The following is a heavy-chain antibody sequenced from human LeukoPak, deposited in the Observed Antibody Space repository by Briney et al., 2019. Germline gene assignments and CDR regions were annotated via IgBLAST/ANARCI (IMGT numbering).Heavy chain of an antibody. V-gene: IGHV3-15*01. Sequence: PGGSLRLSCAASGFTFSNAWMSWVRQAPGKGLEWVGRIKSNIDGGTTDYAAPVKGRFTISRDDSKNTLCLQMNSLKTEDTAVYYCSSYKGDVWGKGTTVTVSS. CDR3: SSYKGDV. CDR2: IKSNIDGGTT. CDR1: GFTFSNAW. D-gene: IGHD3-10*01. J-gene: IGHJ6*04.